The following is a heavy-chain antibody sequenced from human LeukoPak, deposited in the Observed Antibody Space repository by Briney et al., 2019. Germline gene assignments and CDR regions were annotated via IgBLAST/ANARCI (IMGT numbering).Heavy chain of an antibody. V-gene: IGHV3-11*01. D-gene: IGHD3-10*01. J-gene: IGHJ5*02. CDR2: ISSSGSTI. CDR3: ASYKNWFDP. CDR1: GFTVSSNY. Sequence: GGSLRLSCAASGFTVSSNYMSWIRQAPGKGLEWVSYISSSGSTIYYADSVKGRFTISRDNAKNSLYLQMNSLRAEDTAVYYCASYKNWFDPWGQGTLVTVSS.